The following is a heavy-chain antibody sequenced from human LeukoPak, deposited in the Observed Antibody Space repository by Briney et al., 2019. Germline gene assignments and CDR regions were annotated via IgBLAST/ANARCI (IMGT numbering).Heavy chain of an antibody. J-gene: IGHJ6*02. CDR3: AKDLMIVYYYGMDV. CDR2: ISGSGGST. CDR1: GFTFSSYA. V-gene: IGHV3-23*01. D-gene: IGHD3-22*01. Sequence: QSRGSLRLSCAASGFTFSSYAMSWVRQAPGKGLEWVSAISGSGGSTYYADSVKGRFTISRDNSKNTLYLQMNSLRAEDTAVYYCAKDLMIVYYYGMDVWGQGTTVTVSS.